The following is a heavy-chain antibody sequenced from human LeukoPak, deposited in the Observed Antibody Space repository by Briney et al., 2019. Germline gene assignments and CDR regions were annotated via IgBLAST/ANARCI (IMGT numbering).Heavy chain of an antibody. V-gene: IGHV3-23*01. CDR2: ISGSGGNT. CDR3: AKELGGPCYYDY. CDR1: GFTFSSYA. D-gene: IGHD4-23*01. Sequence: HPGGSLRLSCAASGFTFSSYAMSWVRQAPGKGLEWVSVISGSGGNTYYADSVKGRFTISRDNSKNTLYLQMNSLRAEDTAVFYCAKELGGPCYYDYWGQGTLVTVSS. J-gene: IGHJ4*02.